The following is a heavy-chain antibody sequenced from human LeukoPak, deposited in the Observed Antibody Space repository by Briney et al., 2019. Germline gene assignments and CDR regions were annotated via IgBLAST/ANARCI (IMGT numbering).Heavy chain of an antibody. CDR2: ITVSGLTT. V-gene: IGHV3-23*01. CDR1: GFIFSSYA. J-gene: IGHJ4*02. CDR3: AKGLRTLDQ. Sequence: GGSLRLSCAASGFIFSSYAMTWVRQAPGKGLEWVSSITVSGLTTYYADSVKGRFTISRDNSKSTLFLQMNSLRAEDTAVYYCAKGLRTLDQWGQGTLVTVSS.